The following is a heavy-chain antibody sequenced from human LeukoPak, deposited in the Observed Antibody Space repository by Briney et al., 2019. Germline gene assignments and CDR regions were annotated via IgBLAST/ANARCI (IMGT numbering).Heavy chain of an antibody. V-gene: IGHV4-30-4*08. CDR1: GGSISSGDYY. CDR2: IYYSGST. D-gene: IGHD3-22*01. J-gene: IGHJ3*02. Sequence: SETLSLTCTVSGGSISSGDYYWSWIRQPPGKGLEWIGYIYYSGSTYYNPSLKSRVTISVDTSKNQFSLKLSSVTAADTAVYYCARDHLNYYDSGGLRGDAFDIWGQGTMVTVSS. CDR3: ARDHLNYYDSGGLRGDAFDI.